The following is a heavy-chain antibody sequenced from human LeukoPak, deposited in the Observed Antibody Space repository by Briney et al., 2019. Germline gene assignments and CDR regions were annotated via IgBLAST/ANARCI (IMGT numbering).Heavy chain of an antibody. CDR1: GFTLRTVR. V-gene: IGHV3-21*01. Sequence: GGSLRLSCAASGFTLRTVRMNWERQAPGQGLEWVSSISSSSSYIYYADSVKGRFTISRDNAKNSLYLQMNSLRAEDTAVYYCAKYESRGYGLFNFWGQGTLVTVSS. CDR2: ISSSSSYI. CDR3: AKYESRGYGLFNF. D-gene: IGHD3-16*01. J-gene: IGHJ4*02.